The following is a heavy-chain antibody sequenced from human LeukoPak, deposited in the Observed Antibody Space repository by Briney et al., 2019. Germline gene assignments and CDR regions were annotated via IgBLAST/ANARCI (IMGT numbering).Heavy chain of an antibody. D-gene: IGHD4-17*01. CDR3: ARERGNTVINYFDY. J-gene: IGHJ4*02. Sequence: SETLSLTCTVSGGSISSYYWSWVRQPPGKGLEWIGYIYYSGSTNYNPSLKSRVTISVDTSKNQFSLKLSSVTAADTAVYYCARERGNTVINYFDYWGQGTLVTVSS. CDR1: GGSISSYY. V-gene: IGHV4-59*01. CDR2: IYYSGST.